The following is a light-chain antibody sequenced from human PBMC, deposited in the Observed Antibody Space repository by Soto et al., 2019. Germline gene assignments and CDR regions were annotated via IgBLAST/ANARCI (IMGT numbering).Light chain of an antibody. Sequence: DIQMTQSPSSLSVSVGDRVTITCQASQDISSYLSWYQQKPGKAPKLLIYGASNLEIGVPSRFSGGGSGTEFTFTIRSLQPEDIGTYYCQQYDTLPSFGGGTKVDI. V-gene: IGKV1-33*01. CDR2: GAS. CDR1: QDISSY. CDR3: QQYDTLPS. J-gene: IGKJ4*01.